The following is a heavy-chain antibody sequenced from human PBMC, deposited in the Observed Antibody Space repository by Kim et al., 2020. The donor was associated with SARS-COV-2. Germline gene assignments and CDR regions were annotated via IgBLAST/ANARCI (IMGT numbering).Heavy chain of an antibody. CDR1: EFTFSNYW. D-gene: IGHD3-10*01. J-gene: IGHJ4*02. CDR2: LNPDGSIT. V-gene: IGHV3-74*01. CDR3: ARDLFGNDDY. Sequence: GGSLRLSCAASEFTFSNYWMHWVRQAPGKGLVWVSRLNPDGSITTYADSVKGRFTISRDNAKKTMYLQMNSLRAEDTAVYYCARDLFGNDDYWGQGTLVTVSS.